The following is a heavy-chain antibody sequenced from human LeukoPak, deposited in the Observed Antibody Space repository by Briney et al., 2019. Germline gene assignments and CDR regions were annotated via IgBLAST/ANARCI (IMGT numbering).Heavy chain of an antibody. CDR1: GFTFSSYG. V-gene: IGHV3-48*02. D-gene: IGHD6-13*01. CDR2: ISSTSSTI. CDR3: ARGRDSSR. Sequence: PGGSLRLSCAASGFTFSSYGMNWVRQAPGKGLEWVSYISSTSSTIFYADSVKGRFTISRDNAKNSLYLRMNNLRDEDTAVFYCARGRDSSRWGQGTLVTVSS. J-gene: IGHJ4*02.